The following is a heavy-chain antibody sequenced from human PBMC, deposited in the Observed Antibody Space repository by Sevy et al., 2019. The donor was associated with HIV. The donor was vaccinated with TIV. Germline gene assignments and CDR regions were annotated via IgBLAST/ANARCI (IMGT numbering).Heavy chain of an antibody. V-gene: IGHV3-23*01. CDR3: AKGDRTFYGLDV. Sequence: GGSLRLSCAASGFTFSTYAMSWVRQAPGKGLEWVSAISGSAGSTYYADLVKGRFTISRDKSKNTLYLQMNSLSAEDTTVYYCAKGDRTFYGLDVWGQGTTVTVSS. J-gene: IGHJ6*02. D-gene: IGHD2-15*01. CDR2: ISGSAGST. CDR1: GFTFSTYA.